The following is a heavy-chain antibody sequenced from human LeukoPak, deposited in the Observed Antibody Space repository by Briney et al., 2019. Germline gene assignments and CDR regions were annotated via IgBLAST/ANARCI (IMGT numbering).Heavy chain of an antibody. CDR3: AKVSDSSSWYGDYGMDV. Sequence: GGSLRLSCAASGFTFSSYGMHWVRQAPGKGLEWVAVISYDGSNKYYADSVKGRFTISRDNSKNTLYLQMNSLRAEDTAVYYCAKVSDSSSWYGDYGMDVWGQGTTVTVSS. CDR2: ISYDGSNK. V-gene: IGHV3-30*18. D-gene: IGHD6-13*01. J-gene: IGHJ6*02. CDR1: GFTFSSYG.